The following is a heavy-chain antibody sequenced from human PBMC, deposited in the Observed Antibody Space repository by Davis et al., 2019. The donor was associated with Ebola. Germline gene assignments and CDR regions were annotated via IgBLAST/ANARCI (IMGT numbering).Heavy chain of an antibody. D-gene: IGHD3-10*01. Sequence: GGSLRLSCAASGFTFSGYGMHWVRQAPGKGLEWVAFIRHDGSDRYYADSVKGRFTVSRDNSKDTLYLQVNRLRVDDTAVYYCAKDPGPTYGTLGGGQGTLVTVSS. CDR2: IRHDGSDR. CDR1: GFTFSGYG. CDR3: AKDPGPTYGTLG. J-gene: IGHJ1*01. V-gene: IGHV3-30*02.